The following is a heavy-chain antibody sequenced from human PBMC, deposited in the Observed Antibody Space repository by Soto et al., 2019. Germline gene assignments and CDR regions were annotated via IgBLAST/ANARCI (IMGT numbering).Heavy chain of an antibody. V-gene: IGHV1-46*01. CDR2: INPSGSST. Sequence: WASVKVSCKASGYTFTSYYMHWVRQPPGQGLEWMGIINPSGSSTSYAQTFQGRVTMTRDTSTSTVYMELSSLRAEDTAVYYCARDQGQYSGSYTGMDAWGQGTTVTVSS. CDR1: GYTFTSYY. J-gene: IGHJ6*02. D-gene: IGHD1-26*01. CDR3: ARDQGQYSGSYTGMDA.